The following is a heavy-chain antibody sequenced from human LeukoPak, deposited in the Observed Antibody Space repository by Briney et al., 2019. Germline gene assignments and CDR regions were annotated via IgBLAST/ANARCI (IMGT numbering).Heavy chain of an antibody. CDR3: ASRIGY. Sequence: GGSLRLSCAASGFTFSSYAMHWVRQAPGKGLVWVSHINADEDRAAYADSVKGRFTISRDNARNTLYLQMNSLRAEDTAVYYCASRIGYWGQGTLVTVSS. V-gene: IGHV3-74*01. J-gene: IGHJ4*02. CDR1: GFTFSSYA. CDR2: INADEDRA.